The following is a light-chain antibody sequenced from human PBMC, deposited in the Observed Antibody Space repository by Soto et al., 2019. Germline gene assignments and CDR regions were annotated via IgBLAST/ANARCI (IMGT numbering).Light chain of an antibody. J-gene: IGLJ3*02. CDR3: QTWGTGIHWV. CDR1: SGHSSYA. Sequence: QPVLTQSPSASASLGASVKLTCTLSSGHSSYAIAWHQQQPEKGPRYLMKLNSDGSHSKGDGIPDRFSGSSSGAERYLTISSLQSEDEADYYCQTWGTGIHWVFGGGTKLTVL. CDR2: LNSDGSH. V-gene: IGLV4-69*01.